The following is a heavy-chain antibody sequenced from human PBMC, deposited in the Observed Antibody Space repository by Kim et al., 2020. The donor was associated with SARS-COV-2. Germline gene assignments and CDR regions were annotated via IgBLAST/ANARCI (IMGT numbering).Heavy chain of an antibody. J-gene: IGHJ4*02. CDR1: GYTFTSYY. CDR2: INPSGGST. CDR3: ARVLIGMVRGVIPFDY. Sequence: ASVKVSCKASGYTFTSYYMHWVRQAPGQGLEWMGIINPSGGSTSYAQKFQGRVTMTRDTSTSTVYMELSSLRSEDTAVYYCARVLIGMVRGVIPFDYWGQGTLVTVSS. V-gene: IGHV1-46*01. D-gene: IGHD3-10*01.